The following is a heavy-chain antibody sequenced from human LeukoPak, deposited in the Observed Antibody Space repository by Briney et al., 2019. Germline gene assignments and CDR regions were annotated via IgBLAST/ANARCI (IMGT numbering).Heavy chain of an antibody. CDR1: GFTFSNYE. V-gene: IGHV3-48*03. CDR3: ARVRSGYSHENYFDY. CDR2: ISGSGSTI. J-gene: IGHJ4*02. Sequence: GGSLRLSCAASGFTFSNYEMNWVRQAPGKGLEWVSYISGSGSTIYYADSAKGRFAISRDNAKDSLYLQMNSLRAEDTAVYYCARVRSGYSHENYFDYWGQGILVTVSS. D-gene: IGHD5-18*01.